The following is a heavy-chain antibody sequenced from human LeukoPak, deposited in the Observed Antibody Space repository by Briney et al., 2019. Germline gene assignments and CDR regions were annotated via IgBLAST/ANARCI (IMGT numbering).Heavy chain of an antibody. CDR2: ISGSGGST. Sequence: GGSLRLSCAASGFTFSSYAMSWVRQAPGKGLEWVSAISGSGGSTYYADSVKGRFTISRDNSKNTLYLQMNSLRAEDTAVYYCAKEGYTYYYGSGSYYNALNFDYWGQGTLVTASS. CDR1: GFTFSSYA. CDR3: AKEGYTYYYGSGSYYNALNFDY. D-gene: IGHD3-10*01. V-gene: IGHV3-23*01. J-gene: IGHJ4*02.